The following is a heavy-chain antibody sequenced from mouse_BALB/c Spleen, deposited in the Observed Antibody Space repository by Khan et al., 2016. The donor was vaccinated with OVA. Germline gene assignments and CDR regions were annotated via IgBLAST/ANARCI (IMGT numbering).Heavy chain of an antibody. CDR2: INPSDGAT. J-gene: IGHJ3*01. CDR1: GYTFTSYY. CDR3: TRSGYGTFAY. V-gene: IGHV1S81*02. Sequence: QIQLVQSGAELVKPGASVKLSCKASGYTFTSYYIYWVKQRPGQGLEWIGEINPSDGATNFNEKFKSKATLTVDKSSNTAYMQLSSLTSEDSAVYYCTRSGYGTFAYWGQGTLVTVSA. D-gene: IGHD2-1*01.